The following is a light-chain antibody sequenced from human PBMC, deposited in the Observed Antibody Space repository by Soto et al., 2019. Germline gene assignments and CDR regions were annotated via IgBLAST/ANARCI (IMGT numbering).Light chain of an antibody. V-gene: IGLV3-21*02. J-gene: IGLJ2*01. CDR2: DDS. CDR1: NIGSKS. CDR3: QVWDSSSDHVV. Sequence: SFELTQPPSVSVAPGQTARITCGGTNIGSKSVHGYQQKPGQAPVLVVYDDSERPSGIPERFSGSNSGNTATLSISRVEAGDEADYYCQVWDSSSDHVVFGGGTKLTVL.